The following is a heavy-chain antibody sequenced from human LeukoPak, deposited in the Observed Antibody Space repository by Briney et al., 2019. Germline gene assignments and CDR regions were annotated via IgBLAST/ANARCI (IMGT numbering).Heavy chain of an antibody. V-gene: IGHV3-11*01. D-gene: IGHD6-19*01. CDR3: AKDLSLRSNDWYPGFDY. CDR1: GFTFSDYY. J-gene: IGHJ4*02. Sequence: GGSLRLSCAASGFTFSDYYMSWIRQAPGKGLEWVSYISSSGSTIYYADSVKGRFTISRDNAKNSLYLQMNSLRAEDTAVYYCAKDLSLRSNDWYPGFDYWGQGTLVSVSS. CDR2: ISSSGSTI.